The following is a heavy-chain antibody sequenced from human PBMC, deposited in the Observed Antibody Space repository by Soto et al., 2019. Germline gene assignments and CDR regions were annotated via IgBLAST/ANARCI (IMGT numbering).Heavy chain of an antibody. Sequence: EVQLLESGGGLVQPGGSLRLSCAASGFTFGNLAMSWVRQAPGKGLQWVSSISGTGGSTYYADSVKGRFTISRDNSNRVLYQQMNSRRAEDMAVYYCANGQRSGEDGRVVDYWCQGSLVTVSS. CDR1: GFTFGNLA. D-gene: IGHD3-3*01. CDR3: ANGQRSGEDGRVVDY. CDR2: ISGTGGST. J-gene: IGHJ4*02. V-gene: IGHV3-23*01.